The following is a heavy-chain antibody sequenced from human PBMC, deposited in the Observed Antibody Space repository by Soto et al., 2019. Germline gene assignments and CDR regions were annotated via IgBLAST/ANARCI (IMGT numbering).Heavy chain of an antibody. CDR2: IYSSGTT. V-gene: IGHV4-31*03. J-gene: IGHJ6*02. Sequence: QVQLQESGPGLVKPSQTLSLTCTVSGGSIRSGAFYWSWIRQHPGKGLEWIGYIYSSGTTYYNPSLKSRVTKPLDTSKNQCSLKLTSITAADTAVYYCAATSYYYGSGSYYFSYYYGMDVWGQGTTVTVSS. CDR3: AATSYYYGSGSYYFSYYYGMDV. D-gene: IGHD3-10*01. CDR1: GGSIRSGAFY.